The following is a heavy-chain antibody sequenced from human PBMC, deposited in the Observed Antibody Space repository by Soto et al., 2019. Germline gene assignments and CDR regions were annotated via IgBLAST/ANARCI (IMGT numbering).Heavy chain of an antibody. CDR1: GFTFSSYW. J-gene: IGHJ6*03. D-gene: IGHD6-6*01. Sequence: GALRLSCAASGFTFSSYWMSWVRQAPGKGLEWVANIKQDGSEKYYVDSVKGRFTISRDNAKNSLYLQMNSLRAEDTAVYYCARDWSSSPSGYYYYYYYMDVWGKGTTVTVSS. CDR3: ARDWSSSPSGYYYYYYYMDV. V-gene: IGHV3-7*01. CDR2: IKQDGSEK.